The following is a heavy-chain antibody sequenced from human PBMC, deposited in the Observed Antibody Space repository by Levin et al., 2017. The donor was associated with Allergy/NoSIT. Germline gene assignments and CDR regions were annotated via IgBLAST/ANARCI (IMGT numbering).Heavy chain of an antibody. CDR3: ARPFYYESSGYLAYYFDY. CDR1: GFTFSDHT. J-gene: IGHJ4*02. CDR2: IAYDGGNK. V-gene: IGHV3-30-3*01. D-gene: IGHD3-22*01. Sequence: GGSLRLSCTASGFTFSDHTMHWVRQAPGKGLEWVAVIAYDGGNKFYADSVKGQFTISRDNSKNTMYLQMNRLRAEDTAVYYCARPFYYESSGYLAYYFDYWDQGTPVTVSS.